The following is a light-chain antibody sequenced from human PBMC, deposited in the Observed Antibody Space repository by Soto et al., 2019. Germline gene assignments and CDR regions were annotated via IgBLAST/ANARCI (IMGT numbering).Light chain of an antibody. J-gene: IGKJ1*01. Sequence: SHMPQNNSSLSASVGDTVTITCLASQGVRNYLAWYQKTPGKAPRRLISAASTLQPGVPSGFRGSGSGTEFSLTISSLRPEDFATYYCLQNHTYPWTFGQGTKVDIK. CDR1: QGVRNY. CDR2: AAS. CDR3: LQNHTYPWT. V-gene: IGKV1-17*01.